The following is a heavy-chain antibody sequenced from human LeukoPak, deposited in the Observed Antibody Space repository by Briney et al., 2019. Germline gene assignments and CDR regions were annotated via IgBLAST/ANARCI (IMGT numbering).Heavy chain of an antibody. J-gene: IGHJ6*03. CDR3: AREAGSTRSDHVYLFYYYMDL. CDR1: GGSISRHY. V-gene: IGHV4-59*11. CDR2: IYSSGVA. D-gene: IGHD5/OR15-5a*01. Sequence: SETLSLTCIVSGGSISRHYCSWIRQPPGKGQEWIGHIYSSGVANYSPSLKSRVTISLDTSKNQFSLKLSSVTAADTAVYYCAREAGSTRSDHVYLFYYYMDLWGKGTTVTVSS.